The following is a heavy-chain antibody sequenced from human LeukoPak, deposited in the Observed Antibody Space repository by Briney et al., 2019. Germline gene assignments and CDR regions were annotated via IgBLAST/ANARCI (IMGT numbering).Heavy chain of an antibody. CDR3: ARDGTSTDDY. D-gene: IGHD2-2*01. CDR1: GYTFSNFG. Sequence: ASVKVSCMASGYTFSNFGISGVRQAPGQGLEWMGWISGNNDNPNYGQKFQGRLTVTTESSTSTAYMELRNLRSDDTAVYYCARDGTSTDDYWGQGTLVTASS. J-gene: IGHJ4*02. CDR2: ISGNNDNP. V-gene: IGHV1-18*01.